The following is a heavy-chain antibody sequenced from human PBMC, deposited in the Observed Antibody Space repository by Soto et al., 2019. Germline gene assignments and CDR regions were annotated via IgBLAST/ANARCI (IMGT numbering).Heavy chain of an antibody. D-gene: IGHD3-10*01. CDR1: GYNFKTYS. CDR3: ARNRLLWYEDFDP. CDR2: INAGSGDT. J-gene: IGHJ5*02. Sequence: QVQLVQSGAEVKKPGASVKVSCEASGYNFKTYSIHWVRQAPGHRLEWMGSINAGSGDTKYSPQFQGRVTIIRDTSATTAYMDLRNLRFEDTAVYYCARNRLLWYEDFDPWGQGTRVTVSS. V-gene: IGHV1-3*01.